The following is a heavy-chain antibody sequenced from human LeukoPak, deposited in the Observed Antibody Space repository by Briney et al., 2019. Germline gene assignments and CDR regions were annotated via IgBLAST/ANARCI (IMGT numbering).Heavy chain of an antibody. J-gene: IGHJ4*02. CDR2: IIPILGIA. CDR1: GGTFSSHA. Sequence: SVKVSCKASGGTFSSHAISWVRQAPGQGLEWMGRIIPILGIANYAQKFQGRVTITADKSTSTAYMELSSLRSEDTAVYYCARVDQQQLLRNWGQGTLVTVSS. D-gene: IGHD6-13*01. V-gene: IGHV1-69*04. CDR3: ARVDQQQLLRN.